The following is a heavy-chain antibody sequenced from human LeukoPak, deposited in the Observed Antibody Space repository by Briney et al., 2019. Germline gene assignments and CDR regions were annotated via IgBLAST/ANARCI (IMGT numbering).Heavy chain of an antibody. V-gene: IGHV3-23*01. CDR3: AKAGIAVAGTDNRNYYFDY. CDR1: GFTFSSYA. Sequence: PGGSLRLSCAASGFTFSSYAMSWVRQAPGKGLEWVSAISGSGGSTYYADSVKGRFTISRDNSKNTLYLQMNSLRAEDTAVYYCAKAGIAVAGTDNRNYYFDYWGQGTLVTASS. D-gene: IGHD6-19*01. CDR2: ISGSGGST. J-gene: IGHJ4*02.